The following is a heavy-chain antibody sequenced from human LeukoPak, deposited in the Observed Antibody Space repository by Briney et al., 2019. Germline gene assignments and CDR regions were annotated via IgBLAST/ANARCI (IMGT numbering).Heavy chain of an antibody. V-gene: IGHV3-43D*03. CDR1: GFTFDDYA. D-gene: IGHD1-26*01. Sequence: GGSLRLSCAASGFTFDDYAMHWVRQVPGKGLEWLSVISSDGGGISYAASVKGRFTISRDNSKNSQYLQMNSLTTEDTAFYYCVRGGSYFDYWGQGTLVTVSS. CDR2: ISSDGGGI. CDR3: VRGGSYFDY. J-gene: IGHJ4*02.